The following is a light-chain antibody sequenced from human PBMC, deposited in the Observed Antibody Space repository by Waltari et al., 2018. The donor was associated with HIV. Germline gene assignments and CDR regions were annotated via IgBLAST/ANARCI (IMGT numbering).Light chain of an antibody. J-gene: IGLJ2*01. V-gene: IGLV3-1*01. CDR2: QDM. CDR1: NLGDIN. CDR3: QVWDSTTNF. Sequence: SFELTQSPSVSVSPGQTANITCPGENLGDINASWYQQRPGQSPIVVIYQDMKRPSGIPDRFSGSNSGSTATLTISGTQVMDEADYYCQVWDSTTNFFGGGTRLTVL.